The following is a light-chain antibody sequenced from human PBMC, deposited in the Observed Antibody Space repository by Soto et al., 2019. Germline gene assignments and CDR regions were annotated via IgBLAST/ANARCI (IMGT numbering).Light chain of an antibody. V-gene: IGKV3-15*01. CDR3: QQSNNWPPLT. J-gene: IGKJ4*01. Sequence: EIVLTQSPGTLSLSPGERATLSCRASQSVSSSYLAWYQQKPGQAPRLLIYGVSTRATGVPARFSGSGSETDFSLTISSLQIEDFALYYCQQSNNWPPLTFGGGTKVDIK. CDR1: QSVSSSY. CDR2: GVS.